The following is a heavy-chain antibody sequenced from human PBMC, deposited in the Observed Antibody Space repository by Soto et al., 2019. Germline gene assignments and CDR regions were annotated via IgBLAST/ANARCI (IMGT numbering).Heavy chain of an antibody. D-gene: IGHD5-12*01. CDR2: INTGNGNT. V-gene: IGHV1-3*04. CDR1: GITSTTYA. Sequence: QVQLVQSGAEVKKPGASVKVSCKASGITSTTYAIHWVRQAPGQGLEWMGWINTGNGNTRYSQRFLARVSLTTDTSASTASMDLSRLTSEDTAVYYCARAINGYVTWGQGTLITVSS. J-gene: IGHJ5*02. CDR3: ARAINGYVT.